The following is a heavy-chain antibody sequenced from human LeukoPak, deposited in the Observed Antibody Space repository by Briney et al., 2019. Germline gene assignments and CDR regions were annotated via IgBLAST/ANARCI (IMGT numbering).Heavy chain of an antibody. CDR1: GYTFTSYA. V-gene: IGHV7-4-1*02. D-gene: IGHD3-3*01. CDR3: ARGPANPPKYDFWSGYYYPGMDV. CDR2: INTNTGNP. J-gene: IGHJ6*02. Sequence: GASVKVSCKASGYTFTSYAMNWARQAPGQGLEWMGWINTNTGNPTYAQGFTGRFVFSLDTSVSTAYLQISSLKAEDTAVYYCARGPANPPKYDFWSGYYYPGMDVWGQGTTVTVSS.